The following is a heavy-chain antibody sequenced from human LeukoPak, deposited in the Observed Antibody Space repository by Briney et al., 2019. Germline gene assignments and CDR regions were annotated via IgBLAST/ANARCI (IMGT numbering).Heavy chain of an antibody. CDR3: ARGRYSGYDWFDY. CDR2: ISSNGGST. Sequence: GGSLRLSCEASGFTFSSYAMHWVRQAPGKGLEYVSAISSNGGSTYYANSVKGRFTTSRDNSKNTLYLQTGSLRAEDMAVYYCARGRYSGYDWFDYWGQGTLVTVSS. CDR1: GFTFSSYA. J-gene: IGHJ4*02. V-gene: IGHV3-64*01. D-gene: IGHD5-12*01.